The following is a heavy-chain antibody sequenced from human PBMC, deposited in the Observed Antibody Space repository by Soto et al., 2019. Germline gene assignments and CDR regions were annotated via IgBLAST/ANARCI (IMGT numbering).Heavy chain of an antibody. J-gene: IGHJ4*02. CDR3: AREWVWFGAHPIDY. V-gene: IGHV3-30*03. Sequence: QVQLVESGGGVVQPGGSLRLSCAASGFTFSNYGMHWVRQAPGKGLEWVAVISYDGSNKYYADSVKGRFTISRDNSKNTLYLQMNRLTTEDTAVYYCAREWVWFGAHPIDYWGQGTMVTVSS. CDR2: ISYDGSNK. CDR1: GFTFSNYG. D-gene: IGHD3-10*01.